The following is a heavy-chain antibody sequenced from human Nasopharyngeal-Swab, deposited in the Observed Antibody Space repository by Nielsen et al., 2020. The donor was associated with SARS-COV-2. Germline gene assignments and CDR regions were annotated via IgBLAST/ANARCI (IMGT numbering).Heavy chain of an antibody. Sequence: GESLKISCAASGFTFSSYWMHWVRQAPGKGLVWVSRINSDGSSTSYADSVKGRFTISRDNAKNSLYLQMNSLRAEDTALYHCARSGSGYARGWFDPWGQGTPVTVSS. J-gene: IGHJ5*02. D-gene: IGHD5-12*01. CDR3: ARSGSGYARGWFDP. CDR1: GFTFSSYW. CDR2: INSDGSST. V-gene: IGHV3-74*01.